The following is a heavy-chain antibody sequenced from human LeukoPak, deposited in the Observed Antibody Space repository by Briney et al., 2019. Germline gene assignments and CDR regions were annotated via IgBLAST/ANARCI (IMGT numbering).Heavy chain of an antibody. CDR2: IYTGGST. V-gene: IGHV3-53*01. CDR1: GFTVSSNY. D-gene: IGHD4/OR15-4a*01. Sequence: PGGSLRLSCAASGFTVSSNYMSWVRQAPGKGLQWVSVIYTGGSTKYADSVKGRFTISRDNSKNTLYLQMNSLRAEDTAVYYCARRAGAYSHPYDYWGQGTLVTVSS. J-gene: IGHJ4*02. CDR3: ARRAGAYSHPYDY.